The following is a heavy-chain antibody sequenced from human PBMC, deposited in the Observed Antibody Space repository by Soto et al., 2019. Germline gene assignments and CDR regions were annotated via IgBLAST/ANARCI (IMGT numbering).Heavy chain of an antibody. D-gene: IGHD3-3*01. CDR3: ARVPFRDSWSGSPSWFDP. CDR2: IKQDGSEK. V-gene: IGHV3-7*01. Sequence: PGGSLRLSCAASGFTFSSYWMSWVRQAPGKGLEWVANIKQDGSEKYYVDSVKGRFTISRDNAKNSLYLQMNSLRAEDTAVYYCARVPFRDSWSGSPSWFDPWGQGTLVTVSS. J-gene: IGHJ5*02. CDR1: GFTFSSYW.